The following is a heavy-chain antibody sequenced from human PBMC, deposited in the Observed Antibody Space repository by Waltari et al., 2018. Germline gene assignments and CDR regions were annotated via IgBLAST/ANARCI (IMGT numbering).Heavy chain of an antibody. D-gene: IGHD1-26*01. J-gene: IGHJ1*01. V-gene: IGHV4-34*01. CDR1: GGPFSGYY. CDR3: ARAEQGGSAVGPDFQH. Sequence: QVHLQPWGAGLLKPSETLSPTCAVYGGPFSGYYWAWLRQPPGKGPEWLGEINRGGNSKLNPSLKSRVIMSVDTTKNQVFLKLTSVAAADTAGYYCARAEQGGSAVGPDFQHWGQGTLVTVSS. CDR2: INRGGNS.